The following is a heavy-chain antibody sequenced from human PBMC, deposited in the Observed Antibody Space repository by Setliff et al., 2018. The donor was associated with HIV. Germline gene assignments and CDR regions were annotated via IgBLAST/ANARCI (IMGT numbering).Heavy chain of an antibody. CDR2: INHSGST. J-gene: IGHJ4*02. CDR3: ARQPLYNDYDWRSYYFDY. CDR1: GGSFSGYY. V-gene: IGHV4-34*01. Sequence: SETPSLTCAVYGGSFSGYYWSWIRQPPGKGLEWIGEINHSGSTNYNPSLKSRVAMSVDTSRNQFSLKLTSVTAADTAVYYCARQPLYNDYDWRSYYFDYWGQGSLVTVSS. D-gene: IGHD5-12*01.